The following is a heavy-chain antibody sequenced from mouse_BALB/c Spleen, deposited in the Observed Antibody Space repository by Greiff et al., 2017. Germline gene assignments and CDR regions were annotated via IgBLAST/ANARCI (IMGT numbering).Heavy chain of an antibody. V-gene: IGHV1S81*02. CDR3: ARSRGTVDY. D-gene: IGHD2-14*01. CDR2: INPSNGRT. J-gene: IGHJ2*01. CDR1: GYTFTSYW. Sequence: VQLQQPGAELVKPGASVKLSCKASGYTFTSYWMHWVKQRPGQGLEWIGEINPSNGRTNYNEKFKSKATLTVDKSSSTAYMQLSSLTSEDSAVYYCARSRGTVDYWGQGTTLTVSS.